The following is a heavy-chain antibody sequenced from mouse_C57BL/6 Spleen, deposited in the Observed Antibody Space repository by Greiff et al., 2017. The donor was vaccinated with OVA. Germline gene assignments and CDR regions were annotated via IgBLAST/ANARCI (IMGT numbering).Heavy chain of an antibody. CDR2: IYPGSGST. J-gene: IGHJ4*01. V-gene: IGHV1-55*01. CDR3: ARGGYYDAMDY. D-gene: IGHD2-2*01. Sequence: QVQLKQSGAELVKPGASVKMSCKASGYTFTSYWITWVKQRPGQGLEWIGDIYPGSGSTNYNEKFKSKATLTVDTSSSTAYMQLSSLTSEDSAVYYCARGGYYDAMDYWGQGTSVTVSS. CDR1: GYTFTSYW.